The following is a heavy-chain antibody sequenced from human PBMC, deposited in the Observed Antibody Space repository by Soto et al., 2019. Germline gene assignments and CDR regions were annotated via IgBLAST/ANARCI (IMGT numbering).Heavy chain of an antibody. J-gene: IGHJ6*02. CDR2: INHSGST. Sequence: SETLSLTCAVYGGSFSGYYWSWIRQPPEKGLEWIGEINHSGSTNYNPSLKSRVTISVDTSKNQFSLKLSSVTAADTAVYYCARKHSSSSYYYYYGMDVWGQGTTVTVSS. CDR3: ARKHSSSSYYYYYGMDV. CDR1: GGSFSGYY. D-gene: IGHD6-6*01. V-gene: IGHV4-34*01.